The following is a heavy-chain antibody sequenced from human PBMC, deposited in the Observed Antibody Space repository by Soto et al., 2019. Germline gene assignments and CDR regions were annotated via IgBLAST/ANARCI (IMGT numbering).Heavy chain of an antibody. D-gene: IGHD3-10*01. Sequence: ASVEVSCRASVFTSSGIRWVRQAPGQRLEWMGWISTHNGNTIYAQKFQGRVIMTMDTSTTTVYMELRSLRPDDTAVYLCAREGILGLFDAYDLWGQGTMVTVSS. CDR3: AREGILGLFDAYDL. CDR1: VFTSSG. V-gene: IGHV1-18*04. CDR2: ISTHNGNT. J-gene: IGHJ3*01.